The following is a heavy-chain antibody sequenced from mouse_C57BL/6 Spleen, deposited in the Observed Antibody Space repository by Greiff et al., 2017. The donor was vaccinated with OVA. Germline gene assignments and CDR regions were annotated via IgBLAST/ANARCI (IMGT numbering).Heavy chain of an antibody. CDR3: ARRGTSTVVATVDY. CDR1: GYTFTSYW. V-gene: IGHV1-50*01. CDR2: IDPSDSYT. D-gene: IGHD1-1*01. Sequence: VQLQQPGAELVKPGASVKLSCKASGYTFTSYWMQWVKQRPGQGLEWIGEIDPSDSYTNYNQKFKGKATLTVDTSSSTAYMQLSSLTSEDSAVYYCARRGTSTVVATVDYWGQGTSVTVSS. J-gene: IGHJ4*01.